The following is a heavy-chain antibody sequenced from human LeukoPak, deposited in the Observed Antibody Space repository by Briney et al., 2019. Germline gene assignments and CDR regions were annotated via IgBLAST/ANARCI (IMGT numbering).Heavy chain of an antibody. J-gene: IGHJ4*02. D-gene: IGHD3-10*01. CDR2: IYYSGST. Sequence: SETLSLTCTVSGGAISSYYWSWIRHPPGKGLEWIGYIYYSGSTNYNPSLKSRVTISVDTSKNQYSLKLSSVTAADTAVYYCASGRYYYGSGSFDYWGQGTLVTVSS. V-gene: IGHV4-59*01. CDR3: ASGRYYYGSGSFDY. CDR1: GGAISSYY.